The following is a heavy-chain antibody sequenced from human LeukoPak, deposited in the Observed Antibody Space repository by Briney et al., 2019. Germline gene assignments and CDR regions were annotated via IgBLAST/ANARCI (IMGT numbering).Heavy chain of an antibody. D-gene: IGHD2-2*01. J-gene: IGHJ3*02. Sequence: GASVKVSCKASGGTFSSYAISWVRQAPGQGLEWMGGIIPIFGTANYAQKFQGRVTITADESTSTAYMELSSLRSEDTAVYYCAVKRYCSSTSCHAFDIWGQGTMVTVSS. CDR3: AVKRYCSSTSCHAFDI. CDR1: GGTFSSYA. V-gene: IGHV1-69*13. CDR2: IIPIFGTA.